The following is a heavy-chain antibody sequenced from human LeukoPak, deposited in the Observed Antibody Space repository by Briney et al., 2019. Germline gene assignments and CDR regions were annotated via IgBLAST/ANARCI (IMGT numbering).Heavy chain of an antibody. CDR1: GYTFTSYD. CDR3: ARSMVRGVQGP. CDR2: MNPNSGNT. J-gene: IGHJ5*02. V-gene: IGHV1-8*01. Sequence: ASVKVSCKASGYTFTSYDINWVRQANGQGLEWMGWMNPNSGNTGYAQKFQGRVTMTRDTSTSTAYMELSSLRSEDTAMYYCARSMVRGVQGPWGQGTLVTVSS. D-gene: IGHD3-10*01.